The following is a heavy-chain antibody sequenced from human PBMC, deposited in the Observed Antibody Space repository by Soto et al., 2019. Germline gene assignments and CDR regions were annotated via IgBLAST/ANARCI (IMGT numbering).Heavy chain of an antibody. J-gene: IGHJ6*02. V-gene: IGHV3-23*01. CDR2: IGGSTGST. CDR3: AKGGPAAYYYGMDV. Sequence: GGSLRLSCAASGFTFTSYAMSWVRQAPGKGLEWVSAIGGSTGSTYYADSVKGRFTISRDISKNTTYLQMNSLRAEDTAVYYCAKGGPAAYYYGMDVWGQGTTVTVSS. CDR1: GFTFTSYA. D-gene: IGHD6-25*01.